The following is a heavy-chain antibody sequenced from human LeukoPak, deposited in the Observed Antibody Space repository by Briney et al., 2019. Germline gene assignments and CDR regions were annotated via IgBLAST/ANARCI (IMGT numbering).Heavy chain of an antibody. CDR1: GFTFSDYY. D-gene: IGHD3-22*01. V-gene: IGHV3-11*01. CDR2: ISSSGSTI. Sequence: AGGSLRLSCAASGFTFSDYYMSWIRQAPGKGLEWVSYISSSGSTIYYADSVKGRFTISRDNAKNSLYLQMNSLRAEDTAVYYCARDPEYYDSSGTFDYWGQETLVTVSS. CDR3: ARDPEYYDSSGTFDY. J-gene: IGHJ4*02.